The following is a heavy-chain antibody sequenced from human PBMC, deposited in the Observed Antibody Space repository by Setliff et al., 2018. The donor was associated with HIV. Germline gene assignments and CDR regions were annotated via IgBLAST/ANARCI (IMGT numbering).Heavy chain of an antibody. J-gene: IGHJ6*02. V-gene: IGHV4-59*11. Sequence: PSETLSLTCSVSGGSISSHYWNWIRQAPGKGLEWIGTMYFSGNARISPFFKSRVTISVDTSKNQLSLNLTSVTAADTAVYYCARAETTVRGATYAMDVWGQGTTVTVSS. CDR2: MYFSGNA. D-gene: IGHD3-10*01. CDR1: GGSISSHY. CDR3: ARAETTVRGATYAMDV.